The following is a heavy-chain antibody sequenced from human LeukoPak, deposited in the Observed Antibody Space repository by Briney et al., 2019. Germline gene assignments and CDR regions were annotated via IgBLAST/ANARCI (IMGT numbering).Heavy chain of an antibody. CDR2: ISGSGGST. D-gene: IGHD3-10*01. Sequence: GGSLRLSCAASGFTFSSYGLSWVRQAPGKGLEWVSAISGSGGSTYYADSVKGRFTISRDNSENTLYLQMNSLRAEDTSVYYYAKRDGGPGNYCGQGTLVTVSS. CDR1: GFTFSSYG. CDR3: AKRDGGPGNY. J-gene: IGHJ4*02. V-gene: IGHV3-23*01.